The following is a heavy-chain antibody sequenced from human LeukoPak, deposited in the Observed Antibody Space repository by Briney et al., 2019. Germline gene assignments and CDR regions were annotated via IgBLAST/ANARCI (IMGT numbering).Heavy chain of an antibody. J-gene: IGHJ4*02. CDR3: ARDGHSSSWYIDY. Sequence: GRSLRLSCAASGFTFSSYGMHWVRQAPGKGLEGVAVIWYDGSNKYYADSVKGRFTTSRDNSKNTLYLQMNSLRAEDTAVYYCARDGHSSSWYIDYWGQGTLVTVSS. CDR2: IWYDGSNK. D-gene: IGHD6-13*01. CDR1: GFTFSSYG. V-gene: IGHV3-33*01.